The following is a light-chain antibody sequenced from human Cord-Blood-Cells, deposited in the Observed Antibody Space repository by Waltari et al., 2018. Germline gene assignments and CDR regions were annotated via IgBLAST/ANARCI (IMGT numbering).Light chain of an antibody. V-gene: IGKV3-20*01. CDR1: QSVSSSY. J-gene: IGKJ1*01. CDR3: QQYGSSPET. Sequence: ETLCTHPPGTLSLSPGERVTVSCRASQSVSSSYLAWYQQKPGQAPRLLIYGASSRATGIPDRFSGSGSGTDFTLTISRLEPEDFAVYYCQQYGSSPETFGQGTKVEIK. CDR2: GAS.